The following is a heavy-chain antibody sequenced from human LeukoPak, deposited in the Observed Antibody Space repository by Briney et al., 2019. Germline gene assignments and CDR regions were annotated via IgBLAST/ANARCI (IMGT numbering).Heavy chain of an antibody. CDR2: IIPIFGTA. V-gene: IGHV1-69*13. Sequence: ASVKVSCTASGGTFSSYAISWVRQAPGQGLEWMGGIIPIFGTANYAQKFQGRVTITADESTSTAYMELSSLRSEDTAVYYCARGPRLKYYDSSDGQRYFQHWGQGTLVTVSS. CDR1: GGTFSSYA. J-gene: IGHJ1*01. D-gene: IGHD3-22*01. CDR3: ARGPRLKYYDSSDGQRYFQH.